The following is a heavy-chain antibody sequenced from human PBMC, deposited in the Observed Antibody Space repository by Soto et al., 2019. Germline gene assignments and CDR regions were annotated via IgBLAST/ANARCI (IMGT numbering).Heavy chain of an antibody. D-gene: IGHD2-21*02. CDR2: IKQGGSEK. J-gene: IGHJ2*01. CDR3: ARGGWGRCFAR. Sequence: EVQLVESGGGLVQPGGSLRLSCAASGFTFNTYWMKWVRQAPGKGLEWVADIKQGGSEKYYVDSVRGRFTISRDNARNSLYLQMNSLRAADTAMYYWARGGWGRCFARWGRGPLVTVSS. CDR1: GFTFNTYW. V-gene: IGHV3-7*05.